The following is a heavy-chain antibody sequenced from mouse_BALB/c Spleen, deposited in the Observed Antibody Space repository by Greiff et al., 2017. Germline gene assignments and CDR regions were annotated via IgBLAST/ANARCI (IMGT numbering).Heavy chain of an antibody. V-gene: IGHV1-69*02. CDR2: IDPSDSET. J-gene: IGHJ2*01. CDR3: ARGGNYFDD. CDR1: GYTFTSYW. Sequence: VQLQQPGAELVKPGAPVKLSCKASGYTFTSYWMNWVKQRPGRGLEWIGRIDPSDSETHYNQKFKDKATLTVDKSSSTAYIQLSSLTSEDSAVYYCARGGNYFDDWGQGTTLTVSS.